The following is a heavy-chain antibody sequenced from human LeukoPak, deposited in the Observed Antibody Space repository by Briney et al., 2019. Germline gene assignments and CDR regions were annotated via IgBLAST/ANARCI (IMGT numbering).Heavy chain of an antibody. CDR2: LRNDGSIK. D-gene: IGHD6-19*01. V-gene: IGHV3-30*02. CDR1: GFTFSTYG. J-gene: IGHJ6*03. CDR3: ARDSRGSSGWDYYYYYMDV. Sequence: PGGSLRLSCAASGFTFSTYGMHWVRQAPGKGLEWVAFLRNDGSIKYYTDSVKGRFTISRDNAKNSLYLQMNSLRAEDTAVYYCARDSRGSSGWDYYYYYMDVWGKGTTVTVSS.